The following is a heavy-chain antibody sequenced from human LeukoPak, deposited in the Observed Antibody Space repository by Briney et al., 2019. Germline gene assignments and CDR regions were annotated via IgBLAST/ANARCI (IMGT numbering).Heavy chain of an antibody. Sequence: HGESLKISXKGFGYSFNTYWIAWVRQGPGKGLEWMGIIYPADSDTRYNPSFEGQVTISVDKTVSTAYLHWSSLKASDTAMYYCAKVRDSSDFLYYWYFDLWGRGSLVTVSS. J-gene: IGHJ2*01. CDR2: IYPADSDT. D-gene: IGHD4-17*01. CDR1: GYSFNTYW. V-gene: IGHV5-51*01. CDR3: AKVRDSSDFLYYWYFDL.